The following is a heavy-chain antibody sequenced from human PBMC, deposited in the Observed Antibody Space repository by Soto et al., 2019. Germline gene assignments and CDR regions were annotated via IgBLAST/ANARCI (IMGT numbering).Heavy chain of an antibody. V-gene: IGHV3-30-3*01. D-gene: IGHD3-3*01. CDR3: AADDFWSGYYGSSGYFQH. Sequence: GGSLRLSCAASGCTFISYAMHWVRQAPGKGLEWVAVISYDGSNKYYADSVKGRFTISRDNSKNTLYLQMNSLRAEDTAVYYCAADDFWSGYYGSSGYFQHWGQGTLVTVSS. J-gene: IGHJ1*01. CDR2: ISYDGSNK. CDR1: GCTFISYA.